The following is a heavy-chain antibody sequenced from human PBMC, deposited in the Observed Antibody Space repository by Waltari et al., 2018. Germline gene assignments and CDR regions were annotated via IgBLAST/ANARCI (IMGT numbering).Heavy chain of an antibody. CDR3: ERSSGLRCDWFDP. Sequence: WDGREPGEGLGGSSGINYYECATRCADSVKGRLTISRDTTKNTLELQVDSLMAEDTGVYDCERSSGLRCDWFDPWGQGTLVTVSS. V-gene: IGHV3-74*01. D-gene: IGHD3-22*01. CDR2: INYYECAT. J-gene: IGHJ5*02.